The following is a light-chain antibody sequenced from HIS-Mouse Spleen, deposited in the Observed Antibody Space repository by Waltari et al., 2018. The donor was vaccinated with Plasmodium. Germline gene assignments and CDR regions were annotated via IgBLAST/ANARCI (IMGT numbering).Light chain of an antibody. CDR1: QGISSY. V-gene: IGKV1-8*01. CDR3: QQYYSYPLT. Sequence: AIRTTQSPSSFSASTGDRVTITCRASQGISSYLAWYQHKPGKAPKLLIYAASTLQSGVPSRFSGSGSGTDFILTISCLQSEDFATYYCQQYYSYPLTFGGGTKVEIK. CDR2: AAS. J-gene: IGKJ4*01.